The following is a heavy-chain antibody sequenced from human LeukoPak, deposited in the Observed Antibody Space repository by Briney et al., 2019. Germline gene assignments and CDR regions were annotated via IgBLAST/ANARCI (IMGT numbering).Heavy chain of an antibody. V-gene: IGHV4-59*01. CDR2: IYHSGTT. J-gene: IGHJ6*03. Sequence: SETLSLTCTVSGGSISSYYWSWIRQPPGKGLEWIGCIYHSGTTNYNPSLKSRATISINTSKNQFSLKMSSVTAADTAVYYCARGYSSSWPYYYYMDVWGKGTTVTVSS. D-gene: IGHD6-13*01. CDR1: GGSISSYY. CDR3: ARGYSSSWPYYYYMDV.